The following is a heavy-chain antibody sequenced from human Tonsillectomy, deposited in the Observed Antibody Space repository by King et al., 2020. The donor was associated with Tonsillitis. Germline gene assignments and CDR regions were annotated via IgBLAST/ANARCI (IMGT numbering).Heavy chain of an antibody. CDR3: ARGTRLYYYDSSGYPRGNWFDP. D-gene: IGHD3-22*01. CDR2: INHSGST. V-gene: IGHV4-34*01. CDR1: GGSFSGYY. J-gene: IGHJ5*02. Sequence: VQLQRWGAGLLKPSETLSLTCAVYGGSFSGYYWSWIRQPPGKGLEWIGEINHSGSTNYNPSLKSRVTISVDTSKNQFSLKLSSVTAADTAVYYCARGTRLYYYDSSGYPRGNWFDPWGQGTLVTVSS.